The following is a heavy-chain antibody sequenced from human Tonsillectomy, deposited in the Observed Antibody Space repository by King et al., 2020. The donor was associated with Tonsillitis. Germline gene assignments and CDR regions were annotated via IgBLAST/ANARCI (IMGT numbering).Heavy chain of an antibody. CDR1: GFTFGNYA. J-gene: IGHJ3*02. D-gene: IGHD6-6*01. Sequence: VQLVESGGGLVQPGRSLRLSCTASGFTFGNYAMSWVRQAPGKGLEWGGFIRSKAYGGTTEYAASVKGRFTLSRDDSKSFAYLQMNSLKTEDTAVYYCTTVVAAFDIWGQGTMVTVSS. CDR2: IRSKAYGGTT. CDR3: TTVVAAFDI. V-gene: IGHV3-49*04.